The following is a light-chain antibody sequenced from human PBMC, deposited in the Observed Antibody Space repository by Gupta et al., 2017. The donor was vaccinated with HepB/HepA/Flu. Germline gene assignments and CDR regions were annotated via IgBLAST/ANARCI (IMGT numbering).Light chain of an antibody. CDR2: DVT. V-gene: IGLV2-14*03. J-gene: IGLJ1*01. CDR1: HNDFGGFPY. CDR3: SSYTFSRTGV. Sequence: QSALTQPASVSGSAGQSITISCPGTHNDFGGFPYVSWYQQHPGKAPKLLIYDVTDRPSEVSNRFSGSKSGNTASLTISGLQAEDEADYFCSSYTFSRTGVFGTGTKVTVL.